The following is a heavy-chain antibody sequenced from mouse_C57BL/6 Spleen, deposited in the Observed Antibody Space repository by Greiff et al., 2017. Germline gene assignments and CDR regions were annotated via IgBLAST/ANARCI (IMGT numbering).Heavy chain of an antibody. D-gene: IGHD1-1*01. J-gene: IGHJ3*01. V-gene: IGHV5-15*01. CDR3: ARQDYGSSFFAY. CDR1: GFTFSDYG. CDR2: ISNLAYSI. Sequence: DVKLVESGGGLVQPGGSLKLSCAASGFTFSDYGMAWVRQAPRKGPEWVAFISNLAYSIYYADTVTGRFTISRENAKNTLYLEMSSLRSEDTAMYYCARQDYGSSFFAYWGQGTLVTVSA.